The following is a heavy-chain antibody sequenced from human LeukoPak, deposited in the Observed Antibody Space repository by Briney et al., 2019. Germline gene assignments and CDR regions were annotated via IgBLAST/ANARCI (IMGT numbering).Heavy chain of an antibody. V-gene: IGHV3-21*01. D-gene: IGHD6-13*01. CDR1: GFTVNDYT. J-gene: IGHJ4*02. CDR2: ISNLRTYI. Sequence: GGSLRLSCAASGFTVNDYTMSWVRQAPGKGLEWISSISNLRTYIYYADSVKGRFTLSRDNAKNSVYLQMNRLRAEDTDVYYCKKVGVGSSSREDLFDYWGQGTPVTVSS. CDR3: KKVGVGSSSREDLFDY.